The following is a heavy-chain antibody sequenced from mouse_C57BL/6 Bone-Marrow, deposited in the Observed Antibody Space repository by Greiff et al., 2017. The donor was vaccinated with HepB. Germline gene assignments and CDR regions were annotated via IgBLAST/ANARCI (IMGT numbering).Heavy chain of an antibody. J-gene: IGHJ4*01. CDR1: GYTFTSYW. D-gene: IGHD1-1*01. Sequence: QVQLQQPGAELVKPGASVKMSCKASGYTFTSYWITWVKQRPGQGLEWIGDIYPGSGSTNYNEKFKSKATLTVDKSSSTAYMQLSSLTSEDSAVYYCARRAPVAPYYAMDYWGQGTSVTVSS. CDR2: IYPGSGST. V-gene: IGHV1-55*01. CDR3: ARRAPVAPYYAMDY.